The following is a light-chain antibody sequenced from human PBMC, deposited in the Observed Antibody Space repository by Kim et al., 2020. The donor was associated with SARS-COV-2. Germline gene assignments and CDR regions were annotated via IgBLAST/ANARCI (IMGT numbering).Light chain of an antibody. V-gene: IGKV3-15*01. CDR1: QSVSTN. Sequence: SPGERATLSCRASQSVSTNLAWYQQKPGQAPRLLIYDVSIRATGVPVRFSGSGSETEFTLTISNLQSEDFAVYHCQQYNKWFALSFGGGTKVDIK. CDR2: DVS. CDR3: QQYNKWFALS. J-gene: IGKJ4*01.